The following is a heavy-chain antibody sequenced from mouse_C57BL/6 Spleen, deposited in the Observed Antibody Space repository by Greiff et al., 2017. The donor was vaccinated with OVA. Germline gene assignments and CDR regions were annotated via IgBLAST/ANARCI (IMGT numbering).Heavy chain of an antibody. CDR1: GYTFTSYW. D-gene: IGHD1-1*01. CDR2: INPSNGGT. V-gene: IGHV1-53*01. Sequence: VQLKQPGTELVKPGASVKLSCKASGYTFTSYWMHWVKQRPGQGLEWIGNINPSNGGTNYNEKFKSKATLTVDKSSSTAYMQLSSLTSEDSAVYYCARITTVVDYAMDYWGQGTSVTVSS. J-gene: IGHJ4*01. CDR3: ARITTVVDYAMDY.